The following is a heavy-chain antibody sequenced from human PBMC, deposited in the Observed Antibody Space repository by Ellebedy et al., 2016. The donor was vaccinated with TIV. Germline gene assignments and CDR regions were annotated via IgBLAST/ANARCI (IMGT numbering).Heavy chain of an antibody. D-gene: IGHD2-15*01. CDR3: ASSVGSYYNGMDV. J-gene: IGHJ6*02. Sequence: GESLKISCAASGFTFSDYYMSWIRLAPGKGLEWVSYISSSGSTIYYADSVKGRFTISRDNAKNSLYLQMNSLRAEDTAVYYCASSVGSYYNGMDVWGQGTTVTVSS. CDR2: ISSSGSTI. V-gene: IGHV3-11*01. CDR1: GFTFSDYY.